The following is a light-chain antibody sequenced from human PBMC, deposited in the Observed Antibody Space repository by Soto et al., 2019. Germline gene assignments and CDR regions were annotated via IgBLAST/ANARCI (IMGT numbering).Light chain of an antibody. Sequence: EIVLTKCPATLSLTPGERATLSCRASQSVSSYLAWYQQKPGQAPRLLIYDASNRATGIPARFSGSGSGTDFTLTISSLEPEDLAVYYCQQRSNWPGFGGGTKVEIK. CDR2: DAS. CDR3: QQRSNWPG. CDR1: QSVSSY. J-gene: IGKJ4*02. V-gene: IGKV3-11*01.